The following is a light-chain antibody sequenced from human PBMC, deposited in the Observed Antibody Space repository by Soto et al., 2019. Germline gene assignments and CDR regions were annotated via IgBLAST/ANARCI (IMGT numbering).Light chain of an antibody. Sequence: DIQMTQFPPTLSASIGDRVTITCRASQTISSSLAWYQQKPGKAPKLLIYKASTLETGVPSRFSGSGSGTDSTLTISSLQPDDFATYYCQQYDSYSPYTFSQGTRLEIK. CDR3: QQYDSYSPYT. J-gene: IGKJ2*01. V-gene: IGKV1-5*03. CDR1: QTISSS. CDR2: KAS.